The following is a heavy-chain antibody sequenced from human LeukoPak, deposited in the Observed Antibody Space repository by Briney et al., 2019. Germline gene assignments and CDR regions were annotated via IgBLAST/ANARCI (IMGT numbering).Heavy chain of an antibody. J-gene: IGHJ4*02. D-gene: IGHD3-22*01. CDR1: GGSISSYY. V-gene: IGHV4-4*07. CDR2: IYTSGST. Sequence: PSETLSLTCTVSGGSISSYYWSWIRQPAGKGLEWIGRIYTSGSTNYNPSLKSRVTMSLDTSKNQFSLKLSSVTAADTAVYYCARHLHDSSGYYYYFDYWGQGTLVTVSS. CDR3: ARHLHDSSGYYYYFDY.